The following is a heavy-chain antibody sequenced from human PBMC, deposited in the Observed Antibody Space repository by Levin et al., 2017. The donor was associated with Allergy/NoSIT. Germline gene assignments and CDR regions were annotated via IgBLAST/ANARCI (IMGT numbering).Heavy chain of an antibody. CDR2: IKPNNGDT. Sequence: ASVKVSCKASGYAFTGNWIHWVRQAPGQGLEFMGWIKPNNGDTDYAQRFQGRVTMTRDTSISTAYMELSRLTSDDTAVYYCARVPADSGDYLNDWGQGTLVTVSS. CDR3: ARVPADSGDYLND. V-gene: IGHV1-2*02. D-gene: IGHD4-17*01. J-gene: IGHJ4*02. CDR1: GYAFTGNW.